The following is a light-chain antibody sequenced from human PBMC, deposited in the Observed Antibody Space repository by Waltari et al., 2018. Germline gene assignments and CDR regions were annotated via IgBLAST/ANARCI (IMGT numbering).Light chain of an antibody. CDR3: CSYPGTYPHWV. V-gene: IGLV2-11*01. CDR2: DVS. J-gene: IGLJ3*02. Sequence: QSALTQPRSVSGSPGQAVTISCTGTSNDVGAYNYVSWHQQHPGKAPKLMIYDVSKRPSGVPDRSLGSKSSNTASLTTSGRQAEDEADYYCCSYPGTYPHWVFGGGTKLTVL. CDR1: SNDVGAYNY.